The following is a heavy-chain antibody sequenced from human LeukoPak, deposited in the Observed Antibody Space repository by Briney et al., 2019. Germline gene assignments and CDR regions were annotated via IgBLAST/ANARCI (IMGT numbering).Heavy chain of an antibody. Sequence: SETLSLTCTVSGGSISSYYWSWIRQPAGKGLEWVGRIFASGSTNYNPSLESRVTLSMDTSKNQFSLRLASVTAADTAVYYCARAGDFWANYHPDQWGQGTLVTVSS. J-gene: IGHJ4*02. CDR1: GGSISSYY. D-gene: IGHD3-3*01. CDR3: ARAGDFWANYHPDQ. V-gene: IGHV4-4*07. CDR2: IFASGST.